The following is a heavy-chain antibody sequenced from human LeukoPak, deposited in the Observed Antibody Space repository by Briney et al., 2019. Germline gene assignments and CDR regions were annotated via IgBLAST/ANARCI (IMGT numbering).Heavy chain of an antibody. D-gene: IGHD6-13*01. CDR3: ARAYSIAAVFDF. CDR2: SQLSGST. CDR1: GDSIRTDY. V-gene: IGHV4-59*01. J-gene: IGHJ4*02. Sequence: SETLSLTCSVSGDSIRTDYWSWIRQPPGKGLEWIGYSQLSGSTNDNPSLKGRVTISVDTSKNQFFLNLRSVTGADTAVYYCARAYSIAAVFDFWGEGTLVTVSS.